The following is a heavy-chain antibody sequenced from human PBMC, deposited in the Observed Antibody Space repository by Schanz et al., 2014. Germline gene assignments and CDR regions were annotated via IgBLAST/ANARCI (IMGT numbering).Heavy chain of an antibody. CDR1: GFTFSSYS. CDR2: ISGSGGST. V-gene: IGHV3-23*04. CDR3: ARGGPAYYFDD. Sequence: EVQLVESGRGLVQPGGSLRLSCTASGFTFSSYSMNWVRQAPGKGLEWVSAISGSGGSTYYADSVKGRFTISRDNSKNTVYIQMNSLRAEDTAVYYCARGGPAYYFDDWGQGTLVTVSS. J-gene: IGHJ4*02.